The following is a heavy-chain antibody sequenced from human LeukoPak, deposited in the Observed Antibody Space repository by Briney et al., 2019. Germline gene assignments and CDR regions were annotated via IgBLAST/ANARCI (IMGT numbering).Heavy chain of an antibody. V-gene: IGHV3-23*01. D-gene: IGHD3-22*01. CDR1: GFTFSSYA. CDR2: ISGSGGST. Sequence: HPGGSLRLSCAASGFTFSSYAMSWVRQAPGKGLEWVSAISGSGGSTYYADSVKGRFTISRDNSKNTLYLQMNSLRAEDTAVYYCAKDHEAGRYYDRQPGSWFDPWGQGTLVTVSS. CDR3: AKDHEAGRYYDRQPGSWFDP. J-gene: IGHJ5*02.